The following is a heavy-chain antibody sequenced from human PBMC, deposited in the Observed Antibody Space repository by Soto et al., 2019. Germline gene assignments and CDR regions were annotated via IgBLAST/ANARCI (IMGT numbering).Heavy chain of an antibody. J-gene: IGHJ6*02. Sequence: ASVKVSCKASGGTFSIYAISWVRQAPGQGLEWMGGIIPIFGTANYAQKFQGRVTITADESTSTAYMELSSLRSEDTAVYYCAARFWSGYYYPTYYYGMDVWGQGTTVTASS. V-gene: IGHV1-69*13. CDR1: GGTFSIYA. CDR3: AARFWSGYYYPTYYYGMDV. D-gene: IGHD3-3*01. CDR2: IIPIFGTA.